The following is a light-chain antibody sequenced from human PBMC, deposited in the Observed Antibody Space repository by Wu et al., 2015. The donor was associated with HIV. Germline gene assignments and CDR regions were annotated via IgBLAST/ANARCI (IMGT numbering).Light chain of an antibody. CDR3: QQYGDSLTWT. V-gene: IGKV3-20*01. CDR1: QSVSSNY. J-gene: IGKJ1*01. Sequence: EIVLTQSPGTLSLSPGERATLSCRASQSVSSNYLAWYQQKPGQAPRLLIHGASRRATGIPDRFSGSGSATEFTLTISRLESEDFAVYYCQQYGDSLTWTFGQGTKVEIK. CDR2: GAS.